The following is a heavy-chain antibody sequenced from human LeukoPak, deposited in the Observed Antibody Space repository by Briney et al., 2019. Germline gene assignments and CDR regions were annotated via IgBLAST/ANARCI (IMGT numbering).Heavy chain of an antibody. D-gene: IGHD2-21*02. Sequence: EASVKVSCKASGYTFTSYYMHWVRQAPGQGLEWMGIINPSGGSTSYAQKFQGRATMTRDMSTSTVYMELSSLRSEDTAVYYCARELLAYCGGDCYSPYYWGQGTLVTVSS. V-gene: IGHV1-46*01. CDR1: GYTFTSYY. J-gene: IGHJ4*02. CDR2: INPSGGST. CDR3: ARELLAYCGGDCYSPYY.